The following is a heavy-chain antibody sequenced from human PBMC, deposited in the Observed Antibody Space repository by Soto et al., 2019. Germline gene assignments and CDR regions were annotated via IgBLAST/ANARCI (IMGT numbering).Heavy chain of an antibody. V-gene: IGHV4-34*01. D-gene: IGHD3-10*01. CDR2: INHSGST. CDR1: GGSFSGYY. CDR3: ARVQGSGSYYHGYGMEV. J-gene: IGHJ6*02. Sequence: SETLSLTCSVYGGSFSGYYWSWICQPPGKGLEWIGEINHSGSTNYNPSLKSRVIISVDTSKNQFSLKLSSVTAADTAVYYCARVQGSGSYYHGYGMEVWGQGPTVT.